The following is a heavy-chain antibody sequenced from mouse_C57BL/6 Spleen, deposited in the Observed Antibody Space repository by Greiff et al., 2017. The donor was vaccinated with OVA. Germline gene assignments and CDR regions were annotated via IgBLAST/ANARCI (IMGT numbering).Heavy chain of an antibody. V-gene: IGHV5-17*01. CDR1: GFTFSDYG. D-gene: IGHD1-1*01. CDR3: AQVGSSYLYWYFDV. CDR2: ISSGSSTI. J-gene: IGHJ1*03. Sequence: VESVGCLVQPGWSLKLSCAASGFTFSDYGMHWVRQAPEKGLEWVAYISSGSSTIYYADTVKGRFTISRDNAKNTLFLQMTSLRSEDTAMYYCAQVGSSYLYWYFDVWGTGTTVTVSS.